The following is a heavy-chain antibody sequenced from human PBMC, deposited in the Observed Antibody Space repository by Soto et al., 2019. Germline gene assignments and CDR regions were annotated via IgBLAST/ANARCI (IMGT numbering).Heavy chain of an antibody. J-gene: IGHJ3*02. CDR1: GYSFTGYY. Sequence: ASVKASCKASGYSFTGYYMHWVRQAPGQGLERMRRINPNRGGTNYVQKFKGWVTMTRDASISTAYMELIRLISDYMAVYYFARDLLFVETNDAFDIWGQGTMVTV. D-gene: IGHD3-10*01. CDR3: ARDLLFVETNDAFDI. CDR2: INPNRGGT. V-gene: IGHV1-2*04.